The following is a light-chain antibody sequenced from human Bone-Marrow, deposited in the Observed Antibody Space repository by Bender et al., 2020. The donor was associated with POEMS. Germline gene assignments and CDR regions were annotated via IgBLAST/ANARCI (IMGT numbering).Light chain of an antibody. CDR3: QSFDTSLSGWV. V-gene: IGLV2-14*02. CDR1: SSDVGNYNL. CDR2: EVN. J-gene: IGLJ3*02. Sequence: QSALTQPASLSGSPGQSITFSCTGTSSDVGNYNLVSWYQQHPGKAPKLMIYEVNKRPSGVSNRFSGSKSGTSVSLAITGLQAEDEADYYCQSFDTSLSGWVFGAGTKLTV.